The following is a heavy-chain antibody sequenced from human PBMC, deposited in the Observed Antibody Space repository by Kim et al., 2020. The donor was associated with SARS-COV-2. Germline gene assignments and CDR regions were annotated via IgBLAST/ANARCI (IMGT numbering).Heavy chain of an antibody. CDR2: INHSGST. V-gene: IGHV4-34*01. CDR1: GGSFSGYY. J-gene: IGHJ6*02. CDR3: ARGHQEVVTAMRLFGTYYYYGMDV. D-gene: IGHD2-21*02. Sequence: SETLSLTCAVYGGSFSGYYWSWIRQPPGKGLEWIGEINHSGSTNYNPSLKSRVTISVDTSKNQFSLKLSSVTAADTAVYYCARGHQEVVTAMRLFGTYYYYGMDVWGQGTTVTVSS.